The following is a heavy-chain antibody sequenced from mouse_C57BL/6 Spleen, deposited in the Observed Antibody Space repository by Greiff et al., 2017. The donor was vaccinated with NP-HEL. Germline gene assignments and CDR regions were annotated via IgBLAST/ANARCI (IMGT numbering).Heavy chain of an antibody. Sequence: QVQLKQSGAELVRPGASVTLSCKASGYTFTDYEMHWVKQTPVHGLEWIGSIDPETGGTAYNQKFKGKAILTSAKSSSTAYMELRSLTSEDSAVYYCTRNEDYGGSYGAMDYWGQGTSVTVSS. CDR3: TRNEDYGGSYGAMDY. CDR1: GYTFTDYE. V-gene: IGHV1-15*01. J-gene: IGHJ4*01. CDR2: IDPETGGT. D-gene: IGHD1-1*01.